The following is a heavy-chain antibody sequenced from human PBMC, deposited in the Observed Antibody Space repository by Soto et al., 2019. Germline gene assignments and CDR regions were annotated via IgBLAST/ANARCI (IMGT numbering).Heavy chain of an antibody. CDR1: GFTFSSYV. CDR3: AILIAAAGTGGFDY. D-gene: IGHD6-13*01. J-gene: IGHJ4*02. Sequence: GGFLRLSCAASGFTFSSYVMHWVRQAPGKGLEWVAVISYDGSNKYYADSVKGRFTISRDNSKNTLYLQMNSLRAEDTAVYYCAILIAAAGTGGFDYWGQGTLVTVSS. V-gene: IGHV3-30*03. CDR2: ISYDGSNK.